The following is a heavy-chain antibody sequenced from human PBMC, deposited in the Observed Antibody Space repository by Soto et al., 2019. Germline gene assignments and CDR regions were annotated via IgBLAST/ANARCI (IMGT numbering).Heavy chain of an antibody. Sequence: EVHLVESGGGLGQPGGSLRLSCAASGFTFSSYWMSWVRQAPGKGLEWVANIKQDGSEKYYVDSVKGRFTISRDNPKNSLYLQLNSLRAEDTAVYFCARDLISATGFDYWGQGTLVTVSS. CDR2: IKQDGSEK. D-gene: IGHD2-15*01. J-gene: IGHJ4*02. CDR1: GFTFSSYW. CDR3: ARDLISATGFDY. V-gene: IGHV3-7*05.